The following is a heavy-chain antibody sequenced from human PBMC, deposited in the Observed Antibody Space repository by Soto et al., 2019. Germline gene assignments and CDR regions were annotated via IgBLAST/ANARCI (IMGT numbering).Heavy chain of an antibody. J-gene: IGHJ6*02. V-gene: IGHV4-61*01. CDR1: GGSVSGGNYY. Sequence: QVQLQESGPGLVKPSETLSLTCTVSGGSVSGGNYYWSWIRQPPGKGLEWIGYIYYSGSTNYNPSLMSRVTLSVDTSKYQFSMNLSSVTAADTAVYYCARDTKEYYYDSSGYYRGYYYYGMDVWGQGTTVTVSS. CDR2: IYYSGST. CDR3: ARDTKEYYYDSSGYYRGYYYYGMDV. D-gene: IGHD3-22*01.